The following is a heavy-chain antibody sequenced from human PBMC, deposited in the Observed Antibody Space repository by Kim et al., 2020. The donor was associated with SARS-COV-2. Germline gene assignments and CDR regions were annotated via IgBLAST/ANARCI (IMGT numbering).Heavy chain of an antibody. D-gene: IGHD2-8*01. CDR2: INSKSGGGTS. CDR3: TTGSMH. V-gene: IGHV3-15*01. J-gene: IGHJ2*01. Sequence: GGSLRLSCAASGIPFSDSWFNWVRQAPGKGLEWLCCINSKSGGGTSDVAAHVRFRIAIESDNSTSTLFLIMNSLRDDDSSYYYCTTGSMHCGRGTRVTV. CDR1: GIPFSDSW.